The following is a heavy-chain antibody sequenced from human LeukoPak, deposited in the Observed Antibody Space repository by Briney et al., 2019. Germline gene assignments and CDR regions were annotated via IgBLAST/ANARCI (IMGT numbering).Heavy chain of an antibody. J-gene: IGHJ4*02. Sequence: ASVKVSCKASGYTFTSYGISWVRQAPGQGLEWMGWISAYNGNTNYAQKLQGRVTMTTDTSASTAYMEPSSLRSEDTAVYYCARDLVAAAGTLIDYWGQGTLVSVSS. V-gene: IGHV1-18*01. CDR3: ARDLVAAAGTLIDY. CDR2: ISAYNGNT. CDR1: GYTFTSYG. D-gene: IGHD6-13*01.